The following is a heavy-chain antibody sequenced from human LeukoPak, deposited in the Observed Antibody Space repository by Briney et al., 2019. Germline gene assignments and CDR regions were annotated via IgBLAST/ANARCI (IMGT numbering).Heavy chain of an antibody. Sequence: SETLSLTCTVSGGSISSYYWSWIRQPPGKGLEWIGYIYTSGSTNYNPSLKSRVTILVDTSKNQFSLKLSSVTAADTAVYYCARRRTYFDYWGQGTLVTVSS. V-gene: IGHV4-4*09. CDR2: IYTSGST. CDR3: ARRRTYFDY. J-gene: IGHJ4*02. D-gene: IGHD1/OR15-1a*01. CDR1: GGSISSYY.